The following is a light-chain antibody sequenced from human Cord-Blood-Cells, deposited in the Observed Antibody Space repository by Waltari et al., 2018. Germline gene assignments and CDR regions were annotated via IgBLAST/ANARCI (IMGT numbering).Light chain of an antibody. V-gene: IGLV2-14*01. Sequence: QSALTQPASVSGYPGQSIPIPGTGTSLAVGGLTFFSWYQQPPGKAPKLIIYDVSNRPSGVSNRFSGSKSGNTASLTISGLQAEDEADYYCSSYTSSSTVVFGGGTKLTVL. CDR2: DVS. CDR1: SLAVGGLTF. CDR3: SSYTSSSTVV. J-gene: IGLJ2*01.